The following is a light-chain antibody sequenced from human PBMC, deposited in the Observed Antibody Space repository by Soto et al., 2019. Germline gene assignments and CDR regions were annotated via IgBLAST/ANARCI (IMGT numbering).Light chain of an antibody. CDR1: SSDVGGYNY. V-gene: IGLV2-23*02. Sequence: QSVLTQPASVSGSPGQSITISCTGTSSDVGGYNYVSWYQQHPGKAPKLMIYEVSNRPSGVSNRFSASKSGNTASLTISGLQAEDEADYYCCSDAGSSTYVFGTGTQLTVL. CDR2: EVS. CDR3: CSDAGSSTYV. J-gene: IGLJ1*01.